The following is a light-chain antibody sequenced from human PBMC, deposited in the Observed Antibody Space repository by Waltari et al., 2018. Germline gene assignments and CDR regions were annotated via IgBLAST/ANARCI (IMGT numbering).Light chain of an antibody. V-gene: IGLV1-47*01. CDR1: SSNIGTNY. J-gene: IGLJ3*02. CDR2: TNK. Sequence: QSVLTQPPSASGTPGQRVTISCSGSSSNIGTNYVYWYQLLPGTAPKLLIYTNKQRPSGVPDRFSGSKSGTSASLAISGLRSEDEADYHCAAWDDSLSGWVFGGGTKLTVL. CDR3: AAWDDSLSGWV.